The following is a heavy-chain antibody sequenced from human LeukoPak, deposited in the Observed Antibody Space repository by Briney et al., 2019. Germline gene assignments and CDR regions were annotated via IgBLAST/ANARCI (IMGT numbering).Heavy chain of an antibody. Sequence: GRSLRLSCAASGFTFSSYGMHWVRQAPGKGLEWVAVISYDRTTKFYGDSVKGRFTISRDNSKTTLYLQMDGLRGDDTAVYYCARRNRDSSLDYWGQGTLVTVSS. CDR3: ARRNRDSSLDY. CDR2: ISYDRTTK. V-gene: IGHV3-30*03. D-gene: IGHD5-24*01. J-gene: IGHJ4*02. CDR1: GFTFSSYG.